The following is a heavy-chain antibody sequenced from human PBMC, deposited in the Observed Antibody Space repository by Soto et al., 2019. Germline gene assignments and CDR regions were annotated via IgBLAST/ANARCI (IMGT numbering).Heavy chain of an antibody. V-gene: IGHV3-30-3*01. Sequence: LRLSCAASGFTFSSYAMHWVRQAPGKGLEWVAVISYDGSNKYYADSVKGRFTISRDNSKNTLYLQMNSLRAEDTAVYYCARVQRVDDAFDIWGQGTMVTVS. CDR1: GFTFSSYA. J-gene: IGHJ3*02. CDR3: ARVQRVDDAFDI. CDR2: ISYDGSNK.